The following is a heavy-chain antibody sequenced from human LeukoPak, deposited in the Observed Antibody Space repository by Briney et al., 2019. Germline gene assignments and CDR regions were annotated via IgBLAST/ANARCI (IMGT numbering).Heavy chain of an antibody. V-gene: IGHV1-2*04. CDR2: INPNSGGT. Sequence: ASVKVSCKASGYTFTGYYMHWVRQAPGQGLEWMGWINPNSGGTNYAQKFQGWVTMTRDTSISTAYMELSRLRSDDTAVYYCARGVRLGTPGLFRFDPWGQGTLVTVSS. CDR1: GYTFTGYY. J-gene: IGHJ5*02. D-gene: IGHD2-15*01. CDR3: ARGVRLGTPGLFRFDP.